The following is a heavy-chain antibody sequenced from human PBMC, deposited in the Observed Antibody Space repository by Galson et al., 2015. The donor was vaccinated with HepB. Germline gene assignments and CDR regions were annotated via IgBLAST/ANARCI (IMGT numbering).Heavy chain of an antibody. CDR1: GFTFSSYG. CDR2: IWYDGSNK. Sequence: LSCAASGFTFSSYGMHWVRQAPGKGLEWVAVIWYDGSNKYYADSVKGRFTISRDNSKSTLYLQMNSLRAEDTAVYYCARAVTTNPNWFDPWGQGTLVTVSS. D-gene: IGHD4-17*01. CDR3: ARAVTTNPNWFDP. J-gene: IGHJ5*02. V-gene: IGHV3-33*08.